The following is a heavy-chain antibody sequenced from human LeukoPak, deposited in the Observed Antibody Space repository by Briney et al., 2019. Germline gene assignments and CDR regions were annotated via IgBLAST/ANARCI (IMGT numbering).Heavy chain of an antibody. CDR1: GYTFTSYG. CDR3: ARDEGKSFDY. J-gene: IGHJ4*02. Sequence: ASVKVSCKASGYTFTSYGISWVRQAPGQGLEWMGWISAYNGNTNYAQKLQGRVTMTRDMSTSTVYMELSSLRSEDTAVYYCARDEGKSFDYWGQGTLVTVSS. V-gene: IGHV1-18*01. CDR2: ISAYNGNT.